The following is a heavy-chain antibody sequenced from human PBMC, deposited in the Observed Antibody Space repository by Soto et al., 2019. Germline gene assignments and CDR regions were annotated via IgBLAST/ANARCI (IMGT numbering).Heavy chain of an antibody. CDR2: ISGSGST. CDR3: AKVPRRLDYFDY. V-gene: IGHV3-23*01. CDR1: GFTFSNYA. D-gene: IGHD5-12*01. J-gene: IGHJ4*02. Sequence: EVQLLESGGGLVQPGGSLRLSCAASGFTFSNYAMNWVRQAPGKGLEWVSAISGSGSTYYADSLKGRFTISRDNSKSTLYLQMNSLSAEDTAVYYCAKVPRRLDYFDYWGPGTLVTVSS.